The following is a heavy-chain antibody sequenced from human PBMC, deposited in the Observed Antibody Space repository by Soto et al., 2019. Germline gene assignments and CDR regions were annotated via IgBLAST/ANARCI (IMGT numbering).Heavy chain of an antibody. J-gene: IGHJ4*02. CDR1: GYNFTTFW. Sequence: GKSLKISCNGSGYNFTTFWIGWVRQMPGKGLEWMGIIYPGDSETKYSPDFEGQVTISADRSTNTAYLQWRSLRASDTAMYYCARLGFPGAIYFDSWGLGTLVTVSS. CDR2: IYPGDSET. V-gene: IGHV5-51*01. CDR3: ARLGFPGAIYFDS.